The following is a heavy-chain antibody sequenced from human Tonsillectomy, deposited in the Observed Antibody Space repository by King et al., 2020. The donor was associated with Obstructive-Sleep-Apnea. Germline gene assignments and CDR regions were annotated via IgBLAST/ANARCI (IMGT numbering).Heavy chain of an antibody. D-gene: IGHD1-26*01. J-gene: IGHJ6*02. Sequence: QLVQSGAEVKKPGASVKVSCKASGYTFTGYYVHWVRQAPGQGLEWMGWINPNSGGTNYAQKFQGRVTMTRDTAISTAYMELSRLRSDDTAVYYCARDRRGNYWGGGMDVWGQGTTVTVSS. V-gene: IGHV1-2*02. CDR1: GYTFTGYY. CDR3: ARDRRGNYWGGGMDV. CDR2: INPNSGGT.